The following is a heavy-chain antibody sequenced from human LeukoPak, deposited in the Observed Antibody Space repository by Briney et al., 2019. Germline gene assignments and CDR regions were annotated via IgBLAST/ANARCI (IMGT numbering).Heavy chain of an antibody. Sequence: GGSLRLSCAASGFTFSSYAMSWVRQAPGKGLEWVSAISGSGGSTYYADSVKGRFTISRDNSKNTLYLQMNSLRAEDTAVYYCAKESVTYYYGSGSREGFDPWGQGTLVTVSS. V-gene: IGHV3-23*01. CDR3: AKESVTYYYGSGSREGFDP. D-gene: IGHD3-10*01. CDR2: ISGSGGST. J-gene: IGHJ5*02. CDR1: GFTFSSYA.